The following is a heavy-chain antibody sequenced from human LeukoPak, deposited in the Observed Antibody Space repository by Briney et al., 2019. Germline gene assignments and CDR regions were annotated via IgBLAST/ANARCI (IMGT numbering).Heavy chain of an antibody. CDR1: GFTFSSYS. CDR3: ARGYIVVVPAALDYGMDV. D-gene: IGHD2-2*01. J-gene: IGHJ6*02. Sequence: GGSLRLSCSASGFTFSSYSMNWVRQAPGKGLEWVSYISTSSNTIYYADSVKGRFTISRDNAKNSLYLQMNSLRAEDTAVYYCARGYIVVVPAALDYGMDVWGQGTTVTVSS. CDR2: ISTSSNTI. V-gene: IGHV3-48*04.